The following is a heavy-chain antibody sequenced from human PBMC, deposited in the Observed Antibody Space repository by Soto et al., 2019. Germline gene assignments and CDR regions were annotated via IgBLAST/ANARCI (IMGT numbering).Heavy chain of an antibody. J-gene: IGHJ4*02. Sequence: QVQLQQWGAGLLKPSETLSLTCAVYGGSFSGYYWSWIRQPPGKGLEWIGEINHSGSTNYNPSLKSRVPISVDTSKNQFSLKLSSVTAADTAVYYCARVTERASDFDYWGQGTLVTVSS. CDR3: ARVTERASDFDY. V-gene: IGHV4-34*01. CDR2: INHSGST. D-gene: IGHD2-21*02. CDR1: GGSFSGYY.